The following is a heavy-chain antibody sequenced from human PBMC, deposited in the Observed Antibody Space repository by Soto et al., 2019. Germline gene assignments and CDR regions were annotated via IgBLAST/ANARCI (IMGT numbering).Heavy chain of an antibody. CDR2: MNPNNGNA. D-gene: IGHD6-25*01. V-gene: IGHV1-8*01. CDR3: ARREERSGPYYLDL. CDR1: GFTFITYD. Sequence: ASVKVSFKASGFTFITYDFSWVRQAAGQGLEWMGWMNPNNGNAGFAQKFRGRINMTRNTSISTAYLELSSLRSDDSAVYFCARREERSGPYYLDLWGQGTQVTVSS. J-gene: IGHJ4*02.